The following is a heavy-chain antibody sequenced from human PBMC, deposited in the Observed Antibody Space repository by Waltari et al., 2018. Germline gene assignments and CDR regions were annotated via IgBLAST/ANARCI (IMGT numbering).Heavy chain of an antibody. CDR2: VNSKGSRT. CDR1: GFTFSSYW. V-gene: IGHV3-74*01. Sequence: EVQLVESGGGIVQPGGSLRLSCAASGFTFSSYWMHWVRQAPGKGLVWVTRVNSKGSRTSYPESGKGRFTISRDDAKSTFYLQIISLRAEDTAVYYCARINRLSNWYFDLWGRGTLVTVSS. CDR3: ARINRLSNWYFDL. D-gene: IGHD2-21*01. J-gene: IGHJ2*01.